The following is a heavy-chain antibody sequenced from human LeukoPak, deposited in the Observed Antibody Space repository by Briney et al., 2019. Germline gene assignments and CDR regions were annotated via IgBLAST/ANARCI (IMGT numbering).Heavy chain of an antibody. Sequence: GGSLRLSCAASGFTFSSYAMSWVRQAPGKGLEWVSAISGSGGSTYYADSVKGRFTISRDNSKNTLYLQMNSLRAEDTAVYYCAKGYYDSSGYWFPHFDYWGQGTLVTVSS. CDR2: ISGSGGST. CDR3: AKGYYDSSGYWFPHFDY. CDR1: GFTFSSYA. D-gene: IGHD3-22*01. J-gene: IGHJ4*02. V-gene: IGHV3-23*01.